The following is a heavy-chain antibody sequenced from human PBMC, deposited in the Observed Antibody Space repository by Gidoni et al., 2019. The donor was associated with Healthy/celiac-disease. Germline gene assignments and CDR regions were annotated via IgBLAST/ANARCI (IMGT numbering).Heavy chain of an antibody. CDR3: ARGALGIGYYFDY. CDR2: ISNSSSYI. Sequence: EVQLVESGGGLVKPGGSLRLSCAASGFTFSSYSMNWVRQAPGKGLEWGSSISNSSSYIYYADSVKGRFTISRYNAKNSLYLQMNSLRAEDTAVYYCARGALGIGYYFDYWGQGTLVTVSS. CDR1: GFTFSSYS. D-gene: IGHD7-27*01. J-gene: IGHJ4*02. V-gene: IGHV3-21*01.